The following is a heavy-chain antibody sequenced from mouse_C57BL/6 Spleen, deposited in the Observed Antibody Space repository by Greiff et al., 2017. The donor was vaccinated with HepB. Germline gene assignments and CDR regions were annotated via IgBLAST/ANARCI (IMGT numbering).Heavy chain of an antibody. J-gene: IGHJ1*03. D-gene: IGHD1-1*02. CDR1: GFTFSSYT. CDR3: ARQGWDWYFDV. V-gene: IGHV5-9*01. CDR2: ISGGGGNT. Sequence: DVKLVESGGGLVKPGGSLKLSCAASGFTFSSYTMSWVRQTPEKRLEWVATISGGGGNTYYPDSVKGRFTISRDNAKNTLYLQMSSLRSEDTALYYCARQGWDWYFDVWGTGTTVTVSS.